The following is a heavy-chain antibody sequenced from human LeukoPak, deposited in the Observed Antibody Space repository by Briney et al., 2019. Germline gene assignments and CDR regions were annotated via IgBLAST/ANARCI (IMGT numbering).Heavy chain of an antibody. J-gene: IGHJ5*02. CDR3: VRYYGSYNWFDP. D-gene: IGHD3-10*01. CDR2: VSYSGST. CDR1: GGSISSYY. V-gene: IGHV4-59*01. Sequence: PSETLSLTCTVSGGSISSYYWSWVRQPPGKGLEWIGYVSYSGSTNYNPSLKSRVTISLDTSKNQFSLKLSSVTAADTAVYYCVRYYGSYNWFDPWGQGTLVTVSS.